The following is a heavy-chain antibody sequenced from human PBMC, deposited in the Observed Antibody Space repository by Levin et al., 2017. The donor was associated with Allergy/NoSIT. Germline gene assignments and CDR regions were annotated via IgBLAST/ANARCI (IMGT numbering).Heavy chain of an antibody. V-gene: IGHV3-23*01. Sequence: GESLKISCAASGFTFSSYAMSWVRQAPGKGLEWVSAISGSGGSTYYADSVKGRFTISRDNSKNTLYLQMNSLRAEDTAVYYCAKTLAVAGIAFDYWGQGTLVTVSS. D-gene: IGHD6-19*01. CDR2: ISGSGGST. CDR1: GFTFSSYA. CDR3: AKTLAVAGIAFDY. J-gene: IGHJ4*02.